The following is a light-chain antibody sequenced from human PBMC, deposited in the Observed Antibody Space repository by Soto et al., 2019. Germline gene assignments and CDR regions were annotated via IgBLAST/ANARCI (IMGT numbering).Light chain of an antibody. CDR3: QPYDNLRLS. V-gene: IGKV1-39*01. Sequence: DIQMTQSPSSLSASVGDRVTITCRASQSISSYLNWYQQNPGKAPKLLIYAASSLQSGVPSRFTGSGSGTDFTFTIRSMQPEDIATYYWQPYDNLRLSFGGGTKVDI. CDR2: AAS. J-gene: IGKJ4*01. CDR1: QSISSY.